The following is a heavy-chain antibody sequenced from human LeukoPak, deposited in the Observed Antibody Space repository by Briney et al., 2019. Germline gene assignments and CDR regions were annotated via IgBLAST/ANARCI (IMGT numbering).Heavy chain of an antibody. V-gene: IGHV3-48*03. CDR2: ISSSGSSI. CDR3: ARGVNYYDSSGYYFSY. CDR1: GFTFSSYE. Sequence: PGGSLRLSCAASGFTFSSYEMNWVRQAPGKGLEWVSYISSSGSSIYYADSVKGRCTISRDNAKNSLYLQMNSLRAEDTAVYYCARGVNYYDSSGYYFSYWGQGTLVTVSS. J-gene: IGHJ4*02. D-gene: IGHD3-22*01.